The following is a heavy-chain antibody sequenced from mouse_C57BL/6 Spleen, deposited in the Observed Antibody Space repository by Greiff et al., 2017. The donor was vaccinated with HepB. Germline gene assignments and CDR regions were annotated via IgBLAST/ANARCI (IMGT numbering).Heavy chain of an antibody. CDR1: GYAFSSYW. CDR3: ANWDADAY. D-gene: IGHD4-1*02. CDR2: IYPGDGDT. V-gene: IGHV1-80*01. Sequence: VKLQESGAELVKPGASVKISCKASGYAFSSYWMNWVKQRPGKGLEWIGQIYPGDGDTNYNGKFKGKATLTADKSSSTAYMQLSSLTSEDSAVYFCANWDADAYWGQGTLVTVSA. J-gene: IGHJ3*01.